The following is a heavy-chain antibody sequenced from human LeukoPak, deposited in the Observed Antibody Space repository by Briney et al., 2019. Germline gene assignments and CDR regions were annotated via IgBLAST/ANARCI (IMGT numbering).Heavy chain of an antibody. CDR1: EFNFSSYS. V-gene: IGHV3-21*01. J-gene: IGHJ3*02. Sequence: AWSLRLSCAASEFNFSSYSMNWVRQAPGKGLEWVSSISSSSRYIYYADSVKGRFTISRDNAKNSLYLQMNSLRAEDTAVYYCARERVPAATLDAFDIWGQGTMVTVPS. CDR3: ARERVPAATLDAFDI. CDR2: ISSSSRYI. D-gene: IGHD2-2*01.